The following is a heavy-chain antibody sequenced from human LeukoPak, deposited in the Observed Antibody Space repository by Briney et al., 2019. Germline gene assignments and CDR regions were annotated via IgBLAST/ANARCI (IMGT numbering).Heavy chain of an antibody. J-gene: IGHJ5*02. CDR3: ARGRGFLGWLLSNWFDP. V-gene: IGHV4-34*01. D-gene: IGHD3-3*01. CDR1: GGSFSGYY. Sequence: SETLSLTCAVYGGSFSGYYWSWIRQPPGKGLEWIGEINHSGSTNYNPSLKSRVTISVDTSKNQFSLKLSSVTAADTAVYYCARGRGFLGWLLSNWFDPWGQGTLVTVSS. CDR2: INHSGST.